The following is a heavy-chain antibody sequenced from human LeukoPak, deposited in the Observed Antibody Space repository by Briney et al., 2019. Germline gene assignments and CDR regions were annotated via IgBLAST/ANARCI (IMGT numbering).Heavy chain of an antibody. CDR2: INHSGST. J-gene: IGHJ6*03. D-gene: IGHD4-17*01. Sequence: PGGSLRLSCAASGFTFSDYYMSWIRQPPGKGLEWIGEINHSGSTNYNPSLKSRVTISVDTSKNQFSLKLSSVTAADTAVYYCACRTTVTYYYYMDVWGKGTTVTVSS. CDR3: ACRTTVTYYYYMDV. V-gene: IGHV4-34*08. CDR1: GFTFSDYY.